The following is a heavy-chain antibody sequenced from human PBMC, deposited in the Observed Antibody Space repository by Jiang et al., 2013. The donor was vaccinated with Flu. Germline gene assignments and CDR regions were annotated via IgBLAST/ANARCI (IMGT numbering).Heavy chain of an antibody. CDR3: ASSAAAYYYGMDV. CDR1: GFIFSSYA. CDR2: ISGSGGSS. J-gene: IGHJ6*02. D-gene: IGHD2-2*01. Sequence: VQLLESGGGLVQPGGSLRLSCAASGFIFSSYAMNWVRQAPGKGLEWVSIISGSGGSSYYADSVKGRFTISRDNSNNTLFLQLSSLRVEDTAVYYCASSAAAYYYGMDVWGQGTTVTVSS. V-gene: IGHV3-23*01.